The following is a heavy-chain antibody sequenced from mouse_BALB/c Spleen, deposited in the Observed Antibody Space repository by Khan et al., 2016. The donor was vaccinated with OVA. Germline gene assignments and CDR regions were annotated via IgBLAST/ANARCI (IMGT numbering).Heavy chain of an antibody. CDR3: VSALLGYSWFAN. V-gene: IGHV2-9-2*01. CDR2: IWTGGGT. D-gene: IGHD2-3*01. CDR1: GFSLTNYD. Sequence: QVQLKESGPGLVAPSQSLSMTCTVSGFSLTNYDISWIRQPPGKGLEWLGVIWTGGGTNYNSAFMSRLSISKDNSKSQVFLKMNSLQTDDTAIYYCVSALLGYSWFANWGQWTLVTVSA. J-gene: IGHJ3*01.